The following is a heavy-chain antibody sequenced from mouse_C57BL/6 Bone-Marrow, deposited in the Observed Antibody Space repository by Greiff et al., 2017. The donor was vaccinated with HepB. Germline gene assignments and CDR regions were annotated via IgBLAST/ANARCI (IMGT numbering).Heavy chain of an antibody. D-gene: IGHD1-1*01. V-gene: IGHV14-4*01. J-gene: IGHJ4*01. CDR3: TTFTVTGYYAMDY. CDR2: IDPENGDT. Sequence: EVQLQQSGAELVRPGASVKLSCTASGFNIKDDYMHWVKQRPEQGLEWIGWIDPENGDTEYASKFQGKATITADTSSNTAYLQLSSLTSEDTAVYYCTTFTVTGYYAMDYWGQGTSVTVSS. CDR1: GFNIKDDY.